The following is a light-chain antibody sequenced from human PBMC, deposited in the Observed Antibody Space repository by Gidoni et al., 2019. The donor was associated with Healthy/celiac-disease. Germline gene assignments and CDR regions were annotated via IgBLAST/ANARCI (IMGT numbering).Light chain of an antibody. CDR3: QQYGSSPLGT. V-gene: IGKV3-20*01. J-gene: IGKJ2*02. CDR1: QSVSSSY. Sequence: EIVLTQSPGTLSLSPGERATLSCRASQSVSSSYLAWYQQKHGQAPRLLIYGASSRATGIPDRFSVSGSGTDFTLTISRLEPEDFAVYYGQQYGSSPLGTFGQGTKLEIK. CDR2: GAS.